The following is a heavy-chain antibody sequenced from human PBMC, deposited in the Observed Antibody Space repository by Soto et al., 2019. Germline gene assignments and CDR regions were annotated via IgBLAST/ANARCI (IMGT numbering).Heavy chain of an antibody. CDR1: GRSITSYS. CDR2: IYDNGIT. Sequence: QVVLQESGPGLVKPSETLSLTCSVSGRSITSYSWRWVRQPPGKGLEWIGDIYDNGITSQNPSLKSRVTMSADTSQTQFSLKLTSVTGADTAVYYCARTYDSNGYANEFDSWGQGILVTVTS. V-gene: IGHV4-59*12. J-gene: IGHJ4*02. CDR3: ARTYDSNGYANEFDS. D-gene: IGHD3-22*01.